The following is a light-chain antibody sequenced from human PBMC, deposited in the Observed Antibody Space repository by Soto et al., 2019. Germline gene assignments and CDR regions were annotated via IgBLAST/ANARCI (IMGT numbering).Light chain of an antibody. Sequence: DIQLTQSTSFLSASVGDRVTITCRASQAISSSLAWYQHNPGKAPKLLIYAASTLQNGIPSSFSGSGSGTEFTLSISILQPEDFATYYCQHLNDYRYTFGQRTKVDIK. J-gene: IGKJ2*01. CDR3: QHLNDYRYT. CDR2: AAS. CDR1: QAISSS. V-gene: IGKV1-9*01.